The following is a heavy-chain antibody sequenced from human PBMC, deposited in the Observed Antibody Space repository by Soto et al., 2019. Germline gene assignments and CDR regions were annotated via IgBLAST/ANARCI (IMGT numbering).Heavy chain of an antibody. CDR3: ARAAHYSSPFRWFDP. CDR1: GGSISSGGYY. CDR2: IYYSGGT. D-gene: IGHD6-13*01. Sequence: QVQLQESGPGLVKPSQTLSLTCTVSGGSISSGGYYWSWIRQHPGKGLEWIGYIYYSGGTNYNPSLKSRVTISVDTSKNQFPLKLSSVTAADTAVYYCARAAHYSSPFRWFDPWGQGTLVTVSS. V-gene: IGHV4-31*03. J-gene: IGHJ5*02.